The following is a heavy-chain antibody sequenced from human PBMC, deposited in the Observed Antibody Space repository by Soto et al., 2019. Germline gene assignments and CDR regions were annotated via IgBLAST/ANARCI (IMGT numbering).Heavy chain of an antibody. CDR3: TRDPRNYYDSIYFFYWFGP. CDR2: IRSKTNSYAT. J-gene: IGHJ5*02. D-gene: IGHD3-22*01. Sequence: PGGSLRLSCAASGFTFSGSAMHWVRQASGKGLEWVGRIRSKTNSYATAYAASVKGRFTISRDDSKDTAYLQMNSLKTEDTAVYYCTRDPRNYYDSIYFFYWFGPLGHVNPFPASS. V-gene: IGHV3-73*01. CDR1: GFTFSGSA.